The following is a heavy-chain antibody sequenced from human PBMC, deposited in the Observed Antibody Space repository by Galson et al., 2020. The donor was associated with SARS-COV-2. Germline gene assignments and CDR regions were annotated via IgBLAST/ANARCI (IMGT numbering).Heavy chain of an antibody. CDR3: ARDRGYCSGGTCYYYGMDV. CDR1: GFRLSEHY. Sequence: GGSLRLSCAASGFRLSEHYMDWVRQAPGKGLEWVGRSRHEANSYTTEYAASVKGRFTISRDDSKNSLYLQMNSLKTEDTAVYYCARDRGYCSGGTCYYYGMDVWGQGTTVTVSS. CDR2: SRHEANSYTT. D-gene: IGHD2-15*01. J-gene: IGHJ6*02. V-gene: IGHV3-72*01.